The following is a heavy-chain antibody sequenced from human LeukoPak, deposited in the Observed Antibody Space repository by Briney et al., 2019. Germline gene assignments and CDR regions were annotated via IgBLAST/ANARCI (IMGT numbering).Heavy chain of an antibody. V-gene: IGHV3-23*01. D-gene: IGHD3-16*01. CDR2: ISDSGDNT. Sequence: PGGSLRLSCAASGFTFSRHNMMWVRQAPGKGLEWVSSISDSGDNTDYAESVKGRFTISRDNAKNTMYLQMNSLRAEDTAVYYCAKDMRFDPWGQGTLVTVSS. J-gene: IGHJ5*02. CDR3: AKDMRFDP. CDR1: GFTFSRHN.